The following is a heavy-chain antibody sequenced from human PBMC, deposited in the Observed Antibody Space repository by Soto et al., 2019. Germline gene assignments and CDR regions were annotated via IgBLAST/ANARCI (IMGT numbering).Heavy chain of an antibody. CDR3: ASSYGSGYRAFDY. CDR1: GDTFNFYS. Sequence: QVQLVQSGAEVKRPGSSVKVSCKASGDTFNFYSINWVRQAPGLGLGWMGRVNPIVSMSNYAQKFQGRGTMTADKSTSTAYMELSSLRSEDTAIYYCASSYGSGYRAFDYWGQGALVTVSS. CDR2: VNPIVSMS. V-gene: IGHV1-69*02. J-gene: IGHJ4*02. D-gene: IGHD3-10*01.